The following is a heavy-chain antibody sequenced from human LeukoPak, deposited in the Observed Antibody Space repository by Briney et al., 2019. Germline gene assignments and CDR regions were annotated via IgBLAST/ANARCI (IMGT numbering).Heavy chain of an antibody. CDR3: ARGSRHGGNAFDI. Sequence: ASVKVSCKASGGTFSSYAISWVRQAPGQGLEWMGGIIPIFGTANYAQKFQGRVTITADKSTSTAYMELSSLRSEDTAVYYCARGSRHGGNAFDIWGQGTMVTVS. V-gene: IGHV1-69*06. D-gene: IGHD3-10*01. CDR2: IIPIFGTA. CDR1: GGTFSSYA. J-gene: IGHJ3*02.